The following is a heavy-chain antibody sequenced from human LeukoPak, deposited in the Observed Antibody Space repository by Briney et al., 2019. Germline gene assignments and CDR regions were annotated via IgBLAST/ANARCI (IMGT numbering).Heavy chain of an antibody. CDR2: ISYVGSNK. Sequence: GGSLRLSCAAAGFTFSSYAMHWVRQAPGKGLEWVAVISYVGSNKYYADSVKGRFTISRDNSKHTLYLQMNSLRAEDTAVYYCARRRDGYSTLDYWGQGTLVTVSS. CDR3: ARRRDGYSTLDY. V-gene: IGHV3-30-3*01. J-gene: IGHJ4*02. CDR1: GFTFSSYA. D-gene: IGHD5-24*01.